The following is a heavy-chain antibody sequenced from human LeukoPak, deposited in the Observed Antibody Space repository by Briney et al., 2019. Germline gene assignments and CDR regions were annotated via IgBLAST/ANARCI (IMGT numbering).Heavy chain of an antibody. CDR3: ARQEGGRGSYPFDY. D-gene: IGHD1-26*01. J-gene: IGHJ4*02. Sequence: GGSLQISCKGSGYSFTSYWIGWVRQLPGKGLGWMGIIYPGDSDTRYSPSFQGQVTISADKSISTAYLQWSSLKASDTAMYYCARQEGGRGSYPFDYWGQGTLVTVSS. CDR1: GYSFTSYW. V-gene: IGHV5-51*01. CDR2: IYPGDSDT.